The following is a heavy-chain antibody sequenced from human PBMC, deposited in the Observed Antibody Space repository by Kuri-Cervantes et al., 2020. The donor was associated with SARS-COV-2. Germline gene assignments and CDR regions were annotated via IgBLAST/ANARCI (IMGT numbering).Heavy chain of an antibody. CDR2: VSAYGGTP. D-gene: IGHD3-22*01. CDR1: GYNSNVYG. J-gene: IGHJ4*02. Sequence: ASVNVSCKTAGYNSNVYGVTWVRQAPGQGLDWMGWVSAYGGTPTYAQKFQRRVTFSTDTFTTTSYMELRSLRSDDTAVYYCARGVPYYFDGTVSLRYSLDYWGQGTLVTVSS. CDR3: ARGVPYYFDGTVSLRYSLDY. V-gene: IGHV1-18*01.